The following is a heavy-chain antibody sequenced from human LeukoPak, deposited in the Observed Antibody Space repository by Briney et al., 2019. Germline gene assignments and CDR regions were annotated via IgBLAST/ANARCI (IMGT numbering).Heavy chain of an antibody. D-gene: IGHD2-8*02. Sequence: GGSLRLSCAASGFTFSSYAMNWVRQAPGKGLEWVSSISSSSSYIYYADSVKGRFTISRDNAKNSLYLQMNSLRAEDTAIYYCATYRQVLLPFESWGQGTLVTVSS. V-gene: IGHV3-21*04. J-gene: IGHJ4*02. CDR2: ISSSSSYI. CDR3: ATYRQVLLPFES. CDR1: GFTFSSYA.